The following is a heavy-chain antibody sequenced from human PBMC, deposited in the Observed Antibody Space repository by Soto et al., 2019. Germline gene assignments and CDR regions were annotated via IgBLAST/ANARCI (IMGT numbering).Heavy chain of an antibody. Sequence: GGSLRLSCAASGFTFSTYGMHWVRQAPGKVLEWVAAMSYDGSNKYYADSVKGRFTISRDNSKNTLYLQMNSLRAEDTAVYYCAKAEVFYDFWSDAFSFDIWGQGTIVTAS. J-gene: IGHJ3*02. CDR2: MSYDGSNK. D-gene: IGHD3-3*01. CDR1: GFTFSTYG. CDR3: AKAEVFYDFWSDAFSFDI. V-gene: IGHV3-30*18.